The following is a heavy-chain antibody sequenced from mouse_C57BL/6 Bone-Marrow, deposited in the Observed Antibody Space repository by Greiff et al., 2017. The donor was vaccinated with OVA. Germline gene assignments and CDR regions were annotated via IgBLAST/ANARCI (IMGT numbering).Heavy chain of an antibody. CDR3: AREGAYYSIYYAMDY. CDR2: INPGSGGT. J-gene: IGHJ4*01. V-gene: IGHV1-54*01. CDR1: GYAFTNYL. Sequence: QVQLQQSGAELVRPGTSVKVSCKASGYAFTNYLIEWVKQRPGQGLEWIGVINPGSGGTNYNEKFKGKATLTADKSSSTAYMQLSSLTSEDSAVYCCAREGAYYSIYYAMDYWGQGTSVTVSS. D-gene: IGHD2-5*01.